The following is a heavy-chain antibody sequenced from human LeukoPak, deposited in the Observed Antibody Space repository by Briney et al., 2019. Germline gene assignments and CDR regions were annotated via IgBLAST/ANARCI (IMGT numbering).Heavy chain of an antibody. D-gene: IGHD3-10*01. J-gene: IGHJ5*02. CDR3: ARDLVGYIGSGSYYNPKSNWFDP. CDR2: IIPIFGTA. Sequence: ASVKVSCKASGGTFSSYAISWVRQAPGQGLEWMGGIIPIFGTANYAQKFQGRVTITADESTSIAYMELSSLRSEDTAVYYCARDLVGYIGSGSYYNPKSNWFDPWGQGTLVTVSS. CDR1: GGTFSSYA. V-gene: IGHV1-69*01.